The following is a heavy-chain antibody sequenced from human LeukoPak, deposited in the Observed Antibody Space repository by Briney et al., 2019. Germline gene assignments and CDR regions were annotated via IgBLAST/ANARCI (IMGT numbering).Heavy chain of an antibody. CDR3: AKADILTGSYFDY. Sequence: GGSLRLSCAASGLTVSSNSMSWVRQAPGKGLEWVSFIYSGGSTYYADSVKGRFTISRDNSKNTLYLQMNSLRAEDTAVYYCAKADILTGSYFDYWGQGTLVTVSS. D-gene: IGHD3-9*01. CDR2: IYSGGST. J-gene: IGHJ4*02. V-gene: IGHV3-53*05. CDR1: GLTVSSNS.